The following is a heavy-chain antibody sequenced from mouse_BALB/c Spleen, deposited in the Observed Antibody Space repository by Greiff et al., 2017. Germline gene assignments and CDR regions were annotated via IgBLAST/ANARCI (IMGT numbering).Heavy chain of an antibody. D-gene: IGHD2-3*01. Sequence: EVQLVESGPGLVKPSQSLSLTCTVTGYSITSDYAWNWIRQFPGNKLEWMGYISYSGSTSYNPSLKSRISITRDTSKNQFFLQLNSVTTEDTATYYCAREGDGYYGGFAYWGQGTLVTVSA. CDR2: ISYSGST. CDR3: AREGDGYYGGFAY. V-gene: IGHV3-2*02. J-gene: IGHJ3*01. CDR1: GYSITSDYA.